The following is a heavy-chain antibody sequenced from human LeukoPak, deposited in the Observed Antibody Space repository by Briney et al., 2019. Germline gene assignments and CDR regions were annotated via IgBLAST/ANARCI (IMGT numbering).Heavy chain of an antibody. CDR1: GFTFSSYS. CDR3: ATIRYSSGWERYFDS. D-gene: IGHD6-19*01. J-gene: IGHJ4*02. V-gene: IGHV3-48*04. Sequence: GGSLRLSCAASGFTFSSYSMNWVRQAPGKGLEWVSYISSSSSTIYYADSVKGRFAISRDNAKNSLYLQMNSLRAEDTAVYYCATIRYSSGWERYFDSWGQGTLVTASS. CDR2: ISSSSSTI.